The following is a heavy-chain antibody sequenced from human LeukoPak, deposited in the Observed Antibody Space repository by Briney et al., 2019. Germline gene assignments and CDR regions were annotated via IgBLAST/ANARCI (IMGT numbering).Heavy chain of an antibody. D-gene: IGHD6-13*01. J-gene: IGHJ4*02. Sequence: GESLKISCKGSGYSFTSYWIGWVRQMPGKGLEWMGIIYPGDSDTRYSPSFQGQVTISADKSISTAYLQWCSLKASDTAMYYCARTGYSSSWPEAGDYWGQGTLVTVSS. CDR3: ARTGYSSSWPEAGDY. CDR2: IYPGDSDT. CDR1: GYSFTSYW. V-gene: IGHV5-51*01.